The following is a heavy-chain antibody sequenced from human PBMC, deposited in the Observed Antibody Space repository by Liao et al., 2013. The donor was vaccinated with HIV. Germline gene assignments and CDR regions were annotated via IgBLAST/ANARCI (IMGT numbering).Heavy chain of an antibody. CDR3: ARGGDFFDY. CDR1: GGSFSGYY. V-gene: IGHV4-34*01. CDR2: IKHSGST. J-gene: IGHJ4*02. Sequence: QVQLQQWGAGLLKPSETLSLTCAVYGGSFSGYYWTWIRQPPGKGLEWIGQIKHSGSTNYNPSLKSRVTISVDTSKSQFSLKLSSVTAADTAVYYCARGGDFFDYWGRGTLVTVSS. D-gene: IGHD3-16*01.